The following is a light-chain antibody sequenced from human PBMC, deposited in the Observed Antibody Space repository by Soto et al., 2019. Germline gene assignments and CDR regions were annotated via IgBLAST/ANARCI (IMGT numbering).Light chain of an antibody. V-gene: IGLV2-14*01. CDR2: EVS. J-gene: IGLJ1*01. CDR1: SSDIGNYDY. Sequence: QSVLTQPASVSGSPGQSITISCTVTSSDIGNYDYVSWYQQHPGKAPKLLISEVSNRPSGVSYRFSGSKSGTTASLTISGLQAEDEADYYCSSYTRTSSYVFGGGTKVTVL. CDR3: SSYTRTSSYV.